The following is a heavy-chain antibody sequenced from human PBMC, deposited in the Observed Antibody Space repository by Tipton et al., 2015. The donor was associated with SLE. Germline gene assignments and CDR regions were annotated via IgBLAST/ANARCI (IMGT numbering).Heavy chain of an antibody. Sequence: LRLSCAVSGYSISSGYYWSWIRQPPGKGLEGIGYIYYSGSTNYNPSLKSRVTISVDTSKNQFSLKLSSVTAADTAVYYCASAAWDYDSSGSGAFDIWGQGTMVTVAS. V-gene: IGHV4-61*01. D-gene: IGHD3-22*01. J-gene: IGHJ3*02. CDR3: ASAAWDYDSSGSGAFDI. CDR2: IYYSGST. CDR1: GYSISSGYY.